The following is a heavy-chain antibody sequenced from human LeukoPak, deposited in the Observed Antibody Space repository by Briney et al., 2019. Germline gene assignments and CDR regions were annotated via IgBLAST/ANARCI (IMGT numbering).Heavy chain of an antibody. V-gene: IGHV3-66*01. CDR2: IYSGGST. CDR3: ARENSSGGMDV. CDR1: GFTVSSNY. D-gene: IGHD6-19*01. J-gene: IGHJ6*02. Sequence: GGSLRLSCAASGFTVSSNYMSWVRQAPGKGLEWVSVIYSGGSTYYADSVKGRFTISRDDSKNTLYLQMNSLRAEDTAVYYCARENSSGGMDVWGQGTTVTVSS.